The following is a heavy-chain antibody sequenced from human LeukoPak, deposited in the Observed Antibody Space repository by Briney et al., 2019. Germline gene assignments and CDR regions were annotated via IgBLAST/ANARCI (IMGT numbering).Heavy chain of an antibody. CDR3: ATHAGYCSSTSCYRYYYMDV. CDR2: IIPILGIA. Sequence: SVKVSCKASGGTFSSYAISWVRQAPGQGLEWMGRIIPILGIANYAQKFQGRVTITADKSTSTAYMELSSLRSEDTAVYYCATHAGYCSSTSCYRYYYMDVWGKGTTVTVSS. V-gene: IGHV1-69*04. J-gene: IGHJ6*03. D-gene: IGHD2-2*02. CDR1: GGTFSSYA.